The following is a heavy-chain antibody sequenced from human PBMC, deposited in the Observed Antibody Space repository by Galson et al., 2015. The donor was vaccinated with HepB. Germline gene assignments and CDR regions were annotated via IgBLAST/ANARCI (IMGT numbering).Heavy chain of an antibody. V-gene: IGHV3-11*01. CDR3: ARAALGWFDP. CDR1: GFTFSDVY. J-gene: IGHJ5*02. CDR2: ISSSGSTI. Sequence: SLRLSCAASGFTFSDVYMSWIRQAPGKGLEWVPYISSSGSTISYADSVKGRFTISRDNAKNSLYLQMNSLRAEDTAVYYCARAALGWFDPWGQGTLVTVSS.